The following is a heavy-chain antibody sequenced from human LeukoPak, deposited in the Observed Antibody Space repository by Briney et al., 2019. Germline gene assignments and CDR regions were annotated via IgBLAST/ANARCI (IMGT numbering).Heavy chain of an antibody. D-gene: IGHD5-18*01. CDR1: GYTFTNYY. Sequence: ASVKVSCKASGYTFTNYYMHWARQAPGQGLEWMGIINPVNGATSYAQEFQGRVTMTRDTSTSTVYMELSSLTSEDTAVYYCARGRRQLWLTDYFDYWGQGTLVTVSS. V-gene: IGHV1-46*01. CDR3: ARGRRQLWLTDYFDY. J-gene: IGHJ4*02. CDR2: INPVNGAT.